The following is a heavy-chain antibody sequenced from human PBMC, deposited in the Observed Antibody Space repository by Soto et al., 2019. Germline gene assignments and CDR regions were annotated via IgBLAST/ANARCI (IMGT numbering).Heavy chain of an antibody. CDR3: ARQANYYYYGMDV. J-gene: IGHJ6*02. V-gene: IGHV5-51*01. Sequence: GESLKISCRGSGYSFTSYWIGWVRQMPGKGLEWMGIIYPGDSDTRYSPSFQGQVTISADKSISTAYLQWSSLKASDTAMYYCARQANYYYYGMDVWGQGTTVTVSS. CDR2: IYPGDSDT. CDR1: GYSFTSYW.